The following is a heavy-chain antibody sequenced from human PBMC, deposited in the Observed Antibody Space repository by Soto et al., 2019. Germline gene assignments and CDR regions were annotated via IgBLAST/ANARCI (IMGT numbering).Heavy chain of an antibody. CDR1: GGSISSSSYY. Sequence: PSETLSLTCTVSGGSISSSSYYWGWIRQPPGKGLEWIGSIYYSGSTYYNPSLKSRVTISVDTSKNQFSLKLSSVTAAVTAVYYCARRFNYYYGMDVWGQGTTVTVSS. V-gene: IGHV4-39*01. CDR3: ARRFNYYYGMDV. CDR2: IYYSGST. J-gene: IGHJ6*02.